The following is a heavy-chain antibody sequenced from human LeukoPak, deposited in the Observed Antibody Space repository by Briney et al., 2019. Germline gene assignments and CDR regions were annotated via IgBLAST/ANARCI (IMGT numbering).Heavy chain of an antibody. V-gene: IGHV3-7*01. CDR3: AGRDSARNPWAY. J-gene: IGHJ4*02. CDR1: GFTITNFW. CDR2: IRPDGSEQ. D-gene: IGHD4-11*01. Sequence: GGSLRLSCAASGFTITNFWMNCIRRAPGRVLEWVANIRPDGSEQFYVDSVKGRFTISRDNAKNSVYLQMNSLRADDTAVYYCAGRDSARNPWAYWGKGTLVTVST.